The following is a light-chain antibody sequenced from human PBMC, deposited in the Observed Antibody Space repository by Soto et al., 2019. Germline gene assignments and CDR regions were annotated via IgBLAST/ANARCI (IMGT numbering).Light chain of an antibody. CDR1: QSISSW. V-gene: IGKV1-5*03. Sequence: DIQMTQSPSTLSASVGDRVTITCRASQSISSWLAWYQQKPGKAPKLLIYKASSLESGVPSRFSGSGSGTEFTLTISSLQPDDFATYYCQQYNSSFGGGTKVEI. J-gene: IGKJ4*01. CDR3: QQYNSS. CDR2: KAS.